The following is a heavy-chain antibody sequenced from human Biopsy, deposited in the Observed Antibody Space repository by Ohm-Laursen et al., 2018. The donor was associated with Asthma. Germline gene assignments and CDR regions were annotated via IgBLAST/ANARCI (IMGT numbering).Heavy chain of an antibody. CDR1: GYTFNSAG. J-gene: IGHJ6*02. CDR3: ARTVDYSHYYGIDV. V-gene: IGHV1-18*01. CDR2: ISVYNGNT. Sequence: ASVKVSCKTSGYTFNSAGITWVRQVPGQGLEWMGWISVYNGNTKVAQKLQDRVTMITDTSTSTAYMELRSLRSDDTAVYFCARTVDYSHYYGIDVWGQGTTVTVS. D-gene: IGHD4-23*01.